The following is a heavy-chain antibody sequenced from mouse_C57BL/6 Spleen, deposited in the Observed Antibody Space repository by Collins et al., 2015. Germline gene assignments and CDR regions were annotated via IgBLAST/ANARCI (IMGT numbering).Heavy chain of an antibody. J-gene: IGHJ2*01. CDR2: IYPGSGNT. V-gene: IGHV1-76*01. Sequence: QVQLKQSGAELVRPGAAVKLSCKASGYNFSDYYVNWVKQRPGQGLEWIARIYPGSGNTYYNEKFKAKATLTAEKSSNTVYMQLSSLTSEDSAVYFCARYYYGSSQLDYWGQGTTLTASS. CDR1: GYNFSDYY. D-gene: IGHD1-1*01. CDR3: ARYYYGSSQLDY.